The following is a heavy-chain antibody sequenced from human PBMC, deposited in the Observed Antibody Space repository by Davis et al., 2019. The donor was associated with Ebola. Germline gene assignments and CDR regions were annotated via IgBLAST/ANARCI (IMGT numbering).Heavy chain of an antibody. J-gene: IGHJ4*02. D-gene: IGHD3-10*01. CDR2: IRSKAYGGTT. CDR1: GFTFGDNA. CDR3: TRAIFRGSALFDY. V-gene: IGHV3-49*03. Sequence: GESLKISCTASGFTFGDNAMSWFRQAPGKGLEWVGFIRSKAYGGTTEYAASVKGRFTISSDDSKSIAYLQMNSLKTEDTAVYYCTRAIFRGSALFDYWGQGTLVTVSS.